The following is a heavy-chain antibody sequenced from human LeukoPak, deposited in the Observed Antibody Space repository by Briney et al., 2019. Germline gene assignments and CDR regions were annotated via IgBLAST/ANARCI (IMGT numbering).Heavy chain of an antibody. D-gene: IGHD2-15*01. CDR2: ISWNSGSI. V-gene: IGHV3-9*01. CDR1: GFTFDEHA. Sequence: GGSLRLSCAGSGFTFDEHAMHWGRQAPREGLEGGSGISWNSGSIAYADSVKGRFTISRDNAKNLLFLQMSSLRAADTALYYCVKGHCSSSSCFPTYYYYMDVWGTGTTVTVSS. CDR3: VKGHCSSSSCFPTYYYYMDV. J-gene: IGHJ6*03.